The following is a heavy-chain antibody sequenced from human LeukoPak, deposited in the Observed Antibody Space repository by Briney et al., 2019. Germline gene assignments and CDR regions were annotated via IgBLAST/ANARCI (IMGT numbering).Heavy chain of an antibody. CDR1: GFTFSSYA. J-gene: IGHJ4*02. CDR2: ISSRSAYI. D-gene: IGHD1-26*01. V-gene: IGHV3-21*01. Sequence: PGGSLRLSCAASGFTFSSYAMSWVRQAPGQGLDWVSSISSRSAYISYADSLKGRFTISRDNAKNSLYLEMNSLRAEDTAVYFCVRDRSGSYPYYFDFWGQGTLVTASS. CDR3: VRDRSGSYPYYFDF.